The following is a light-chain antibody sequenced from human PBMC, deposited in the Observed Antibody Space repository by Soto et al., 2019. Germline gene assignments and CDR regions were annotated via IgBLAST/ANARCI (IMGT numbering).Light chain of an antibody. CDR3: QQSYSSPPT. V-gene: IGKV1-39*01. CDR1: QSISNH. CDR2: AAP. J-gene: IGKJ1*01. Sequence: DIQMTQSPSSLSASVEDRVIITCRASQSISNHLNWYQQKPGKAPKLLIFAAPSLQSGVPSRFSVSRSGPDFTLTISSLQPEDFATYYCQQSYSSPPTFGQGTKVDI.